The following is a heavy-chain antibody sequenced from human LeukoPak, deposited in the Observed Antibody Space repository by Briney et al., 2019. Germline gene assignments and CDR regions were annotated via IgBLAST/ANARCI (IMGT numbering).Heavy chain of an antibody. J-gene: IGHJ6*03. CDR1: GGGHKNHF. V-gene: IGHV4-59*11. CDR2: SSYSGGT. CDR3: AREAPLYCSSTSCYTYYYYYMDV. D-gene: IGHD2-2*02. Sequence: PDILRLTWLLTGGGHKNHFRPWVGETSRKALETTGLSSYSGGTNYNPSLKSRVTISVDTSKNQFSLKLSSVTAADTAVYYCAREAPLYCSSTSCYTYYYYYMDVWGKGTTVTVSS.